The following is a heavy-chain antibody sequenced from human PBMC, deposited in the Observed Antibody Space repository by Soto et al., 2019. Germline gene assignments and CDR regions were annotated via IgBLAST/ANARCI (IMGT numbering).Heavy chain of an antibody. J-gene: IGHJ4*02. Sequence: ASVKVSCKASGGTFSSYTISWVRQAPGQGLEWMGRIIPILGIANYAQKFQGRVTITADKSTSTAYMELSSLRSEDTAVYYCARAPRFVTAATGIRDFDYWGQGTLVTVSS. CDR1: GGTFSSYT. CDR2: IIPILGIA. CDR3: ARAPRFVTAATGIRDFDY. V-gene: IGHV1-69*02. D-gene: IGHD6-13*01.